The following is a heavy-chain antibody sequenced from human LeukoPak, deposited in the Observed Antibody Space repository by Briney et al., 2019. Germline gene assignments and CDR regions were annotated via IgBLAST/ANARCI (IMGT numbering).Heavy chain of an antibody. CDR2: ISGSGSST. J-gene: IGHJ1*01. CDR3: AKNGYYDSSGYFIFQH. CDR1: GFTFSSSA. V-gene: IGHV3-23*01. Sequence: GGSLRLSCAASGFTFSSSAMSWVRQAPGKGLEWVSSISGSGSSTYYADSVKGRFTISRDNSKNTLYLQMNSLRAEDTTVYYCAKNGYYDSSGYFIFQHWGQGTLVTVSS. D-gene: IGHD3-22*01.